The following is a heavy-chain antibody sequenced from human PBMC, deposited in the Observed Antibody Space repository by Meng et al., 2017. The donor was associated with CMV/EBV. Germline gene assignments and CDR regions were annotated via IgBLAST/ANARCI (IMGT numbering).Heavy chain of an antibody. D-gene: IGHD2-15*01. V-gene: IGHV4-34*01. Sequence: VQLQQWGAGLLKPSETLSLTCAVDGWSFSGYDWSWIRQPPGKGLEWIGEINHSGGTNYNPSLKSLVTISVDTSKNQFSLKLSSVTAADTAVYYCASSLTYPDYWGQGTLVTVSS. CDR3: ASSLTYPDY. CDR1: GWSFSGYD. CDR2: INHSGGT. J-gene: IGHJ4*02.